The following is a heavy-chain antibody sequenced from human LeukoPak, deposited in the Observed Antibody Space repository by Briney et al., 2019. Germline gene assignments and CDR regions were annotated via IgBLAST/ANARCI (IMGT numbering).Heavy chain of an antibody. CDR1: GGSISSSSYY. Sequence: SETLSLTCTVSGGSISSSSYYWGWIRQPPGKGLEWIGSIYYSGSTYYNPSLKSRVTISVDTSKNQFSLKLSSVTAADTAVYYCARDSHNNWFDPWGQGTLVTVSS. V-gene: IGHV4-39*07. CDR2: IYYSGST. J-gene: IGHJ5*02. CDR3: ARDSHNNWFDP.